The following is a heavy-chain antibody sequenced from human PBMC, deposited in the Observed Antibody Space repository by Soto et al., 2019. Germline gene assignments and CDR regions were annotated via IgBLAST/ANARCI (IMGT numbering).Heavy chain of an antibody. CDR3: AKGLGPTTPSQFAN. CDR2: IGGSGGNM. J-gene: IGHJ4*02. CDR1: GFTFSNYA. D-gene: IGHD1-26*01. Sequence: EVQLLESGGGLVQPGGSLRLSCAASGFTFSNYAMSWVRQAPGKGLEWVSGIGGSGGNMHYEDSVQGRFTISRDSSMNTLYLQMNSLTVEDTAVYYCAKGLGPTTPSQFANWGQGTLVTVS. V-gene: IGHV3-23*01.